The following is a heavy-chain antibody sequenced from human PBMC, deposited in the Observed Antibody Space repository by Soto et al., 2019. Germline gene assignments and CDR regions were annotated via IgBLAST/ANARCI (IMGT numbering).Heavy chain of an antibody. V-gene: IGHV3-23*01. J-gene: IGHJ4*02. D-gene: IGHD6-19*01. CDR1: GFSFNSYA. CDR2: ISGSAGST. CDR3: AKDPRRDGWTK. Sequence: EAQLLESGGGLVQPGGSLRLSCAASGFSFNSYAMSWVRQAPGRGLEWVSSISGSAGSTYYADSVQGRFTISRDNSKNTLYLQMNSLRAEDTALYYCAKDPRRDGWTKWGQGTLVTVSS.